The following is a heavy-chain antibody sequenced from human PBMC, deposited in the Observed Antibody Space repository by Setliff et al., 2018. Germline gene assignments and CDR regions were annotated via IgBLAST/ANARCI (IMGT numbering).Heavy chain of an antibody. J-gene: IGHJ4*02. V-gene: IGHV1-8*02. D-gene: IGHD5-12*01. CDR3: ARQLSRRWLHTKRPGRYFDY. CDR1: GYTFINYE. Sequence: ASVKVSCKASGYTFINYEINWVRQATGQGLEWMGGMNPNNGNTGYAQKFQGRVTMTRNTSISTAYMELSSLRSEDTAVYYCARQLSRRWLHTKRPGRYFDYWGQGTLVTVS. CDR2: MNPNNGNT.